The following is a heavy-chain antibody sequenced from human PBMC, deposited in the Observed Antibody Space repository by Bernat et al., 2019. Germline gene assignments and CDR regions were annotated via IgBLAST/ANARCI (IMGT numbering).Heavy chain of an antibody. D-gene: IGHD6-13*01. Sequence: EVQLVESGGGLVKPGGSLRLSCAASGFTFSSYNMIWVRQAPGKGLEWVSSIGNSKSYIYYADSVKGRFTISRDDGKNSLYLQMNSLRVEDTAVYYCARHSSRWNDLDYWGQGTLVTVSS. CDR2: IGNSKSYI. CDR1: GFTFSSYN. J-gene: IGHJ4*02. V-gene: IGHV3-21*02. CDR3: ARHSSRWNDLDY.